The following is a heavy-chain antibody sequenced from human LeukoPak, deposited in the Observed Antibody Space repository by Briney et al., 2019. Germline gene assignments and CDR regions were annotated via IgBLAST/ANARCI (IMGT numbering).Heavy chain of an antibody. Sequence: ASVKVPCKASGYTFTGYYMHWVRQAPGQGLEWMGWINPNSGGTNYAQKFQGRVTMTGDTSISTAYMELSRLRSDDTAVYYCARGGDLAYCGGDCYSAFGYWGQGTLVTVSS. D-gene: IGHD2-21*02. CDR1: GYTFTGYY. J-gene: IGHJ4*02. CDR2: INPNSGGT. V-gene: IGHV1-2*02. CDR3: ARGGDLAYCGGDCYSAFGY.